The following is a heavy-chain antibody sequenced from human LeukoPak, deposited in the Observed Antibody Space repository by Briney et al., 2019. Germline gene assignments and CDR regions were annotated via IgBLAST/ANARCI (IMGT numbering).Heavy chain of an antibody. CDR1: GFTFSSYW. Sequence: PGGSLRLSCAASGFTFSSYWMSWIRQAPGKGLEWISYISTSGTTTYYADSVKGRFTISRDDAKNSLYLQMNSLRADDTALYYCARVRGSYSVDYWGQGTLVTVSS. CDR2: ISTSGTTT. J-gene: IGHJ4*02. CDR3: ARVRGSYSVDY. V-gene: IGHV3-48*01. D-gene: IGHD3-10*01.